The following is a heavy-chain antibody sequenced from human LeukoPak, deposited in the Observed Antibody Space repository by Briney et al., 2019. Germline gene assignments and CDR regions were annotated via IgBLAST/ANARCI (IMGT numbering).Heavy chain of an antibody. V-gene: IGHV4-59*01. CDR1: GGSISSYY. D-gene: IGHD6-13*01. CDR2: IYYSGST. J-gene: IGHJ5*02. CDR3: ARASAAGTPWYWFDP. Sequence: PSETLSLTCTVSGGSISSYYWSWIRQPPGKGLEWIGYIYYSGSTNYNPSLKSRVTMSVDTSKNQFSLKLSSVTAADTAVYYCARASAAGTPWYWFDPWGQGTLVTVSS.